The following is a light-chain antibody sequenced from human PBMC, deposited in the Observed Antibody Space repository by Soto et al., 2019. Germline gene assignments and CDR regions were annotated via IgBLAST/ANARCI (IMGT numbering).Light chain of an antibody. CDR3: HQLSNWARSWA. J-gene: IGKJ1*01. CDR1: QGIGDT. Sequence: ELVITQFLTIVDRCGGEGVTXSCRXIQGIGDTLAWYQHKPGQTPSLLVYDASTSVTGVPGIFSGSESGTAFTITISSMKSENFEVYSCHQLSNWARSWAFCQGTKLDIK. CDR2: DAS. V-gene: IGKV3-15*01.